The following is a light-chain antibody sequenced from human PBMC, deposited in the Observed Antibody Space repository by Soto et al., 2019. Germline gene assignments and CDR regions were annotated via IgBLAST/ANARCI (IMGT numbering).Light chain of an antibody. J-gene: IGLJ3*02. V-gene: IGLV2-14*01. CDR2: EVS. CDR1: SSDVGGYNY. CDR3: TSYTTISTLA. Sequence: QSALTQPASVSGSPGQSITISCTGTSSDVGGYNYVSWYQQHPGKVPKLMIYEVSYLPSGVSNRFSGSKSGNTASLTISGLQAEDEADYYCTSYTTISTLAFGGGTKLTVL.